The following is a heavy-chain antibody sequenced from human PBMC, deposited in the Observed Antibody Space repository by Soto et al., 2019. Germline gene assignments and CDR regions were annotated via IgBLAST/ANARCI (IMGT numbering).Heavy chain of an antibody. V-gene: IGHV5-51*01. CDR2: MYPGESDT. Sequence: DSLTISFMGSGCDFKPSWFVWVSQLPGRGLEWVGIMYPGESDTRYNPSLQGHVTLSVDVTVSTAFLQWRSLETSESGMYFCARLPRDCNKTSCYYADHWGQGTQVTVSS. CDR1: GCDFKPSW. D-gene: IGHD3-3*01. CDR3: ARLPRDCNKTSCYYADH. J-gene: IGHJ4*02.